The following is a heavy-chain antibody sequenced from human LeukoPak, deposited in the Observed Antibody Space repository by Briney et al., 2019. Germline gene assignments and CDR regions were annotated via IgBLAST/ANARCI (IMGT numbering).Heavy chain of an antibody. Sequence: GGSLRLSCAASGFTFRNYDMHWVRQFPGRGLEWVSAIGIADDTHYPDSVKGRFTISRENAKNSLYLQMNSLRAGDTAVYYCVRGGIQVSGIDAFDIWGQGTMVTVSS. V-gene: IGHV3-13*01. D-gene: IGHD5/OR15-5a*01. J-gene: IGHJ3*02. CDR3: VRGGIQVSGIDAFDI. CDR1: GFTFRNYD. CDR2: IGIADDT.